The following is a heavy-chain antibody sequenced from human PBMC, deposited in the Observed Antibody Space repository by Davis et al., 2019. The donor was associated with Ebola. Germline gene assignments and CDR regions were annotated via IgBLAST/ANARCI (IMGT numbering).Heavy chain of an antibody. J-gene: IGHJ4*02. Sequence: GESLKISCAASGFTFSSYAMHWVRQAPGKGLEWVAVISYDGSNKYYADSVKGRFTISRDNSKNTLYLQMNSLRADDTAVYYCAAALGVTGHLYFDFWGQGTLVTVSS. CDR3: AAALGVTGHLYFDF. CDR2: ISYDGSNK. CDR1: GFTFSSYA. V-gene: IGHV3-30-3*01. D-gene: IGHD3-9*01.